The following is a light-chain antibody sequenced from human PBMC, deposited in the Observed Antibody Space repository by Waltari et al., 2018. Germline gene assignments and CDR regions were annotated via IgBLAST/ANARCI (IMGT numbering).Light chain of an antibody. CDR3: SSYTTSSAPGV. CDR1: DSDVGAYDF. J-gene: IGLJ1*01. V-gene: IGLV2-14*01. CDR2: EVS. Sequence: QSALTQPASVSGSPGQSITISCSGTDSDVGAYDFVSWYQQHPGKAPHLIIYEVSNLPSGISNRFSASKTVNTASLTISGLQAEDEADYYCSSYTTSSAPGVFGTGTRVTVL.